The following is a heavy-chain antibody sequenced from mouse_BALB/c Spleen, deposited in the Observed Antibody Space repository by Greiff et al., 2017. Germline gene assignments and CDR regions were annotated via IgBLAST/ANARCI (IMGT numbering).Heavy chain of an antibody. CDR1: GFTFSSYT. D-gene: IGHD2-10*02. J-gene: IGHJ2*01. CDR3: ARQEYGNHYFDY. CDR2: ISNGGGST. V-gene: IGHV5-12-2*01. Sequence: EVQLQQSGGGLVQPGGSLKLSCAASGFTFSSYTMSWVRQTPEKRLEWVAYISNGGGSTYYPDTVKGRFTISRDNAKNTLYLQMSSLKSEDTAMYYCARQEYGNHYFDYWGQGTTLTVSS.